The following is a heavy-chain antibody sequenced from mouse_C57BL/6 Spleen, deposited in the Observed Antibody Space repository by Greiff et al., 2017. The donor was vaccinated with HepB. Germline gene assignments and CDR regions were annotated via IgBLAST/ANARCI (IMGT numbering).Heavy chain of an antibody. Sequence: VKLQESGPELVKPGASVKISCKASGYAFSSSWMNWVKQRPGKGLEWIGRIYPGDGDTNYNGKFKGKATLTADKSSSTAYMQLSSLTSEDSAVYFWAREGGNYYAMDYWGQGTSVTVSS. D-gene: IGHD2-1*01. CDR1: GYAFSSSW. CDR3: AREGGNYYAMDY. J-gene: IGHJ4*01. CDR2: IYPGDGDT. V-gene: IGHV1-82*01.